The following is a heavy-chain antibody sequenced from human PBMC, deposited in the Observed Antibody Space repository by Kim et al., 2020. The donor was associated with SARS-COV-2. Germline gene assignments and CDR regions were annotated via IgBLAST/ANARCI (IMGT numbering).Heavy chain of an antibody. J-gene: IGHJ4*02. CDR2: ISSASDYI. V-gene: IGHV3-21*01. CDR3: ARNPPTSAPDY. D-gene: IGHD3-10*01. CDR1: GFTFSSYS. Sequence: GGSLRLSCAASGFTFSSYSMNWVRQAPGKGLEWVSSISSASDYIFYADSLKGRFTNSRDNAKSSLYLQMNSLRAEDTAVYYCARNPPTSAPDYWGQGTLVTVSS.